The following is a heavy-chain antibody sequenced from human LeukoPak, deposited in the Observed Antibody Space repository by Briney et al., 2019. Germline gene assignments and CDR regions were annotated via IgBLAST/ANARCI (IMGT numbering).Heavy chain of an antibody. D-gene: IGHD1-1*01. V-gene: IGHV3-74*01. Sequence: PGGSLRLSCVASGFTFRNYYMHWVRQVPGKGLVWVSRISGDGSSIFYADSVKGRFTISRDNAKNTLFLQMNSLRAEDTAVYYCARRGTGHGMDVWGQGTTVIVSS. CDR3: ARRGTGHGMDV. CDR1: GFTFRNYY. CDR2: ISGDGSSI. J-gene: IGHJ6*02.